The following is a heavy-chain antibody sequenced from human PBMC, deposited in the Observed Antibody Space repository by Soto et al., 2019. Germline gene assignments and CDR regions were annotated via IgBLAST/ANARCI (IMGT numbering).Heavy chain of an antibody. J-gene: IGHJ6*02. CDR1: GDSVSSYY. D-gene: IGHD3-10*01. Sequence: SETLSLTCTVSGDSVSSYYWSWIRQPPGKGLEWIGYIYYSGSTKYNPSLKSRVTTSVDTSKNQFSLKLTSVTAADTAVYYCARAFVTMFRGVPHYYGMDVWGQGTTVTVSS. CDR3: ARAFVTMFRGVPHYYGMDV. CDR2: IYYSGST. V-gene: IGHV4-59*02.